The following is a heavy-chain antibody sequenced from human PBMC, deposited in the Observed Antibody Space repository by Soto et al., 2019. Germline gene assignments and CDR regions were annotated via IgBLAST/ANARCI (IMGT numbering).Heavy chain of an antibody. Sequence: ASVKVSCKASGYTFTGYYMHWVRQAPGQGLEWMGWINPNSGGTNYAQKFQGRVTMTRDTSISTAYMELSRLRSDDTAVYYCARGLWMITFGGVIGSDFADYWGQGTLVIVSS. D-gene: IGHD3-16*02. J-gene: IGHJ4*02. CDR1: GYTFTGYY. CDR2: INPNSGGT. CDR3: ARGLWMITFGGVIGSDFADY. V-gene: IGHV1-2*02.